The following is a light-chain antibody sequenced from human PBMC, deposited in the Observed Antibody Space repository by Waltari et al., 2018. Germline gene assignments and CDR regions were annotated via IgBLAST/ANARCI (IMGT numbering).Light chain of an antibody. V-gene: IGLV1-44*01. J-gene: IGLJ3*02. CDR1: SSTIGSNT. CDR3: ATWDDSLNGPV. CDR2: NNH. Sequence: QSVLTQPPSASGTPGQRVTISCSGSSSTIGSNTVTWYQQLPGTAPTLLRYNNHQRPSGVPDRFSGSKSGTSASLAISGLQSEDEADYYCATWDDSLNGPVFGGGTKLTVL.